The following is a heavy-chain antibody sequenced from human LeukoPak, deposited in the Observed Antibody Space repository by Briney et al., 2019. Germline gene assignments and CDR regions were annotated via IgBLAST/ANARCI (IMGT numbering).Heavy chain of an antibody. CDR2: IFYSGST. D-gene: IGHD3-16*01. Sequence: SETLTLTCTVSGGSISSSDFYWSWIRQTPGKGLEWIGYIFYSGSTYYNPSLESQITISVDTSKNQFSLKLISVTAADTAVYYCARFGSSAFDYWGQGTVVTVSS. J-gene: IGHJ4*02. CDR3: ARFGSSAFDY. V-gene: IGHV4-30-4*01. CDR1: GGSISSSDFY.